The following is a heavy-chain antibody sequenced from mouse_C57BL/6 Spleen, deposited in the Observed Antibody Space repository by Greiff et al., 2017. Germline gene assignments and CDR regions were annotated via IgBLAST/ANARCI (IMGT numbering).Heavy chain of an antibody. V-gene: IGHV1-63*01. D-gene: IGHD1-1*01. CDR1: GYTFTNYW. Sequence: VQLQQSGAELVRPGTSVKMSCKASGYTFTNYWIGWAKQRPGHGLEWIGGIYPGGGYTNYNEKFKGKATLTADKSSSTAYMQFRSLTSEDSAIYYCAKANGSSRNYDAMDYWGQGTSVTVSS. CDR3: AKANGSSRNYDAMDY. J-gene: IGHJ4*01. CDR2: IYPGGGYT.